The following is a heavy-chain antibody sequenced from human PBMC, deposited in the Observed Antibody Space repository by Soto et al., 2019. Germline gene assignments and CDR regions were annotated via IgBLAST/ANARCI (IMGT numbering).Heavy chain of an antibody. V-gene: IGHV3-21*01. CDR1: GFTFSSYS. Sequence: EVQLVESGGGLVKPGGSLRLSCAASGFTFSSYSMNWVRQAPGKGLEWVSSISSSSSYIYYADSVKGRFTISRDNAKNSLYLQMNSLRAEDTAVYYCARDPETDYCSGGSGYSGYWGQGTLVTVSS. J-gene: IGHJ4*02. D-gene: IGHD2-15*01. CDR3: ARDPETDYCSGGSGYSGY. CDR2: ISSSSSYI.